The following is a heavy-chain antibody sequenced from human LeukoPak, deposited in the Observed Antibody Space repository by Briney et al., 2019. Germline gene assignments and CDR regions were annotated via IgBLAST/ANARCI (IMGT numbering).Heavy chain of an antibody. V-gene: IGHV4-4*07. CDR1: GGSISSYH. CDR3: ARGKYYYDSNSSYRYFDP. D-gene: IGHD3-22*01. J-gene: IGHJ5*02. Sequence: SETLSLTCIVSGGSISSYHWSWIRQPAGKGLEWIGRIYTTGNTNYNPSLKSRVTMSIDTSKKQFSLKLSSVTAADTAVYYCARGKYYYDSNSSYRYFDPWGQGTLVTVSS. CDR2: IYTTGNT.